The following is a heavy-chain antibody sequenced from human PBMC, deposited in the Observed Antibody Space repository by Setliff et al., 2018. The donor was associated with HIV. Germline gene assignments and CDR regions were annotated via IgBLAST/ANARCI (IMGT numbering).Heavy chain of an antibody. CDR2: IYDSGST. CDR1: GGSISSSSYY. D-gene: IGHD1-26*01. CDR3: ARHSSYYGNHYY. Sequence: SETLSLTCTVSGGSISSSSYYWGWIRQPPGKGLEWIGSIYDSGSTYYNPSLKRRVTISVDTSKNQFSLKLSYVTAAETAIYYCARHSSYYGNHYYWGQGTLVTVSS. J-gene: IGHJ4*02. V-gene: IGHV4-39*01.